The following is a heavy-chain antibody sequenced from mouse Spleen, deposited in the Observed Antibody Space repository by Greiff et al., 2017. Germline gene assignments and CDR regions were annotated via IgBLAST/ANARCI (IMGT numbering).Heavy chain of an antibody. J-gene: IGHJ2*01. CDR1: GFNIKDDY. Sequence: EVKLQESGAELVRPGASVKLSCTASGFNIKDDYMHWVKQRPEQGLEWIGWIDPENGDTEYASKFQGKATITADTSSNTAYLQLSSLTSEDTAVYYCTSGRGVRGYWGQGTTLTVSS. CDR3: TSGRGVRGY. D-gene: IGHD2-14*01. V-gene: IGHV14-4*01. CDR2: IDPENGDT.